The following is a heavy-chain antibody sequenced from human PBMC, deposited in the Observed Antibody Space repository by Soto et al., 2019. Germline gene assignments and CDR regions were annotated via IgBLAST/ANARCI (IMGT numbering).Heavy chain of an antibody. CDR1: GYAFTSYY. CDR3: TSQGGFWSGLHWFDP. D-gene: IGHD3-3*01. Sequence: GASVKVSCKASGYAFTSYYIHWVRQAPGQGLEWMGWMNPKNGGTNYAPKFLGSVTMTRDSSINTAYLQLSGLTSDDTAIYYCTSQGGFWSGLHWFDPWGQGTLVTVSS. CDR2: MNPKNGGT. V-gene: IGHV1-2*02. J-gene: IGHJ5*02.